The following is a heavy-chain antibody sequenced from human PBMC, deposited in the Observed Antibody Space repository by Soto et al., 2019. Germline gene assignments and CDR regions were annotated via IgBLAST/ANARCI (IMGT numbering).Heavy chain of an antibody. Sequence: GESLKISCKGSGYSFTSYWIGWVRQMPGKGLEWMGIIYPGDSDTRYSPSFQGQVTISADKSISTAYLQWSSLKASDTAMYYCARHGRYSSSGENYYGMDVWGQGTTVTVSS. D-gene: IGHD6-13*01. V-gene: IGHV5-51*01. J-gene: IGHJ6*02. CDR3: ARHGRYSSSGENYYGMDV. CDR2: IYPGDSDT. CDR1: GYSFTSYW.